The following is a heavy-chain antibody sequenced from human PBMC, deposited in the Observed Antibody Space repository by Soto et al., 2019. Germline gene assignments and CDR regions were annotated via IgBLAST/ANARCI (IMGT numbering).Heavy chain of an antibody. CDR3: AREISYYGSGSRFDP. Sequence: ASVKVSCKASGYTFTGYYMHWVRQAPGQGLEWMGWINPNSGGTNYAQKFQGWVTMTRDTSISTAYMELSRLRSDDTAVYYCAREISYYGSGSRFDPWGQGTLVTVSS. CDR1: GYTFTGYY. V-gene: IGHV1-2*04. CDR2: INPNSGGT. D-gene: IGHD3-10*01. J-gene: IGHJ5*02.